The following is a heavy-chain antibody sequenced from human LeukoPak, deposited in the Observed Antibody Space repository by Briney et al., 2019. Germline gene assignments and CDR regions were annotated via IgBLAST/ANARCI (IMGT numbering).Heavy chain of an antibody. CDR3: ASSLSSGWGPVDDY. Sequence: GGSLRLSCAASGFLVSSNYMSWVRQAPGKGLEWVSLIYSDGTGYYADSVKGRFTISRDNSKNTLYLQMNSLRAEDTAVYYCASSLSSGWGPVDDYWGQGIMVTVSS. CDR2: IYSDGTG. V-gene: IGHV3-66*01. D-gene: IGHD6-19*01. CDR1: GFLVSSNY. J-gene: IGHJ4*02.